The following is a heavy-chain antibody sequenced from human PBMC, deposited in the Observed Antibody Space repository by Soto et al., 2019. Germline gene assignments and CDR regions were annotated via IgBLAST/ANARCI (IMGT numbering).Heavy chain of an antibody. CDR3: AKQLYGSGSYSSTFDY. CDR1: GFTFSSYA. D-gene: IGHD3-10*01. CDR2: ISGSGGST. V-gene: IGHV3-23*01. J-gene: IGHJ4*02. Sequence: VQLLESGGGLVQPGGSLRLSCAASGFTFSSYAMSWVRQAPGKGLEWVSAISGSGGSTYYADSVKGRFTISRDNSKNTLYLQMNSLRAEDTAVYYCAKQLYGSGSYSSTFDYWGQGTLVTVSS.